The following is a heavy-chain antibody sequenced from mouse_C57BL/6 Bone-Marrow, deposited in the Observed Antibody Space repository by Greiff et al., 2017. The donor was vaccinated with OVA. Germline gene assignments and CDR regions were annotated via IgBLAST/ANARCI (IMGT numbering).Heavy chain of an antibody. V-gene: IGHV5-17*01. Sequence: EVQLVDSGGGLVKPGGSLKLSCAASGFTFSDYGMHWVRQAPEKGLEWVAYISSGSSTIYYADTVKGRFTISRDNAKNTLFLQMTSLRSEDTAMYYCAIYYGSSYAMDYWGQGTSVTVSS. CDR3: AIYYGSSYAMDY. CDR1: GFTFSDYG. J-gene: IGHJ4*01. CDR2: ISSGSSTI. D-gene: IGHD1-1*01.